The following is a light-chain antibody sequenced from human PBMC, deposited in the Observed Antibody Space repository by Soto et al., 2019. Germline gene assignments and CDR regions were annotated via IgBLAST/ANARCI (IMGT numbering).Light chain of an antibody. CDR3: LQSDISPYT. CDR1: QNIAGY. J-gene: IGKJ2*01. V-gene: IGKV1-39*01. CDR2: AAS. Sequence: DIQMTQSPSSLAASVGDRVTITCRASQNIAGYLNWYRQKPGRAPELLIHAASSLQSAVPSRFGGSGAGTDVTLTISSLQTEDCASYYCLQSDISPYTFGQGTKLELK.